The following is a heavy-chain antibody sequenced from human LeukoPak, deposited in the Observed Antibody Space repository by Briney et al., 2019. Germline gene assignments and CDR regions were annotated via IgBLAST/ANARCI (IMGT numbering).Heavy chain of an antibody. CDR3: ARHYDILTGYYGPLRY. J-gene: IGHJ4*02. Sequence: SETLSLTCTVSGASITSYNWNWIRQPPGKGLEWIGYIYDSANTNYSPSLEGRVTISVDTSKNQFSLKLSSVTAADTAVYYCARHYDILTGYYGPLRYWGQGTLVTVSS. CDR1: GASITSYN. D-gene: IGHD3-9*01. V-gene: IGHV4-59*01. CDR2: IYDSANT.